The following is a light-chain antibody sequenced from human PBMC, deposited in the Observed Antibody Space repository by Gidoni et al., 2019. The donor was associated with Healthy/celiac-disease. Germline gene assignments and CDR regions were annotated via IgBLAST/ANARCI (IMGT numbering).Light chain of an antibody. V-gene: IGKV1-5*03. CDR3: QQYNSYPWT. CDR1: QSISSW. CDR2: KAS. Sequence: DIQMTQSPSTLSASVGDRVTITCRASQSISSWLAWYQQKPGKAPKLLIYKASSLESGVPSRFSGSGSGTEFTLTISSLQPDDFANCYCQQYNSYPWTFGQGTKVEIK. J-gene: IGKJ1*01.